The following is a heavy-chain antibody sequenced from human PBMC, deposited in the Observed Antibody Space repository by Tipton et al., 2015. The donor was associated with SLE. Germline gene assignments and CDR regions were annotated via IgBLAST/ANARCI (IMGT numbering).Heavy chain of an antibody. CDR3: AREGCSGGSCYDY. CDR1: GGSISSGDYY. CDR2: IHYSGST. V-gene: IGHV4-31*03. Sequence: TLSLTCTVSGGSISSGDYYWSWIRQHPGKGLEWIGYIHYSGSTYYNPSLKSRITISVDTSKNQFSPRLSSVTAADTAFYYCAREGCSGGSCYDYWGQGTQVTVSS. J-gene: IGHJ4*02. D-gene: IGHD2-15*01.